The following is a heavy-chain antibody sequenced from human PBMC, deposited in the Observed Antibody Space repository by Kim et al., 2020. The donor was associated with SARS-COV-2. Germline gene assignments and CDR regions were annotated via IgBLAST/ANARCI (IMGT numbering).Heavy chain of an antibody. V-gene: IGHV3-9*01. CDR3: AKDIAGGCSSTSCYGGLDY. D-gene: IGHD2-2*01. J-gene: IGHJ4*02. CDR2: ISWNSGSI. Sequence: GGSLRLSCAASGFTFDDYAMHWVRQAPGKGLEWVSGISWNSGSIGYADSVKGRFTISRDNAKNSLYLQMNSLRAEDTASYYCAKDIAGGCSSTSCYGGLDYWGQGTLVTVSS. CDR1: GFTFDDYA.